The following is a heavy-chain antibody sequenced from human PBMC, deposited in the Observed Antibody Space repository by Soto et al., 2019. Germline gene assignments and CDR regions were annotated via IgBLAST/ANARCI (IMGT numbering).Heavy chain of an antibody. D-gene: IGHD2-2*01. CDR3: ARVRTEYAGLDY. CDR2: IYYSGST. CDR1: GGSISSGGYY. J-gene: IGHJ4*02. V-gene: IGHV4-31*03. Sequence: SETLSLTCTVSGGSISSGGYYWSWIRQHPGKGLEWIGYIYYSGSTYYNPSLKSRVTISVDTSKNQFSLRLSSVTAADTAVYFCARVRTEYAGLDYWGQGTLVTVSS.